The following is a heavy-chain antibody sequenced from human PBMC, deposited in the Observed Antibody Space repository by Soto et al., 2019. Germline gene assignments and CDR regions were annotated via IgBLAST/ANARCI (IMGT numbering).Heavy chain of an antibody. Sequence: GASVKVSCKASGYTFTSYGISWVRQAPGQGLEWMGWISAYNGNTNYAQKLQGRVTMTTDTSTSTAYMELRSLRSDDTAVYYCARGHCSGGSCYLFASEVFDYWGQGTLVTVSS. CDR2: ISAYNGNT. CDR1: GYTFTSYG. CDR3: ARGHCSGGSCYLFASEVFDY. J-gene: IGHJ4*02. V-gene: IGHV1-18*01. D-gene: IGHD2-15*01.